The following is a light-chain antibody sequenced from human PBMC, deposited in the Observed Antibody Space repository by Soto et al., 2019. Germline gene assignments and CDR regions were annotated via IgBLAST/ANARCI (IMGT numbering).Light chain of an antibody. CDR3: SSSAGSNNLDV. V-gene: IGLV2-8*01. J-gene: IGLJ1*01. CDR1: SSDVGGYKY. CDR2: EVN. Sequence: QSALTQPPSASGSPGQSVTISCTGTSSDVGGYKYVSWYQQHPGKAPKLMIYEVNKRPSGVPDRFSGSKSGNTASLTVSGLQAEDEADYYCSSSAGSNNLDVFGTGTKVTVL.